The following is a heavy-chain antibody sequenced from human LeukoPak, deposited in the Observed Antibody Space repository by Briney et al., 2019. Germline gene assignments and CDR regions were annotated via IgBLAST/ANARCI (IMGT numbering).Heavy chain of an antibody. D-gene: IGHD3-22*01. Sequence: PGGSLRLSCAASGFTFSSYAMSWVRQAPGKGRGWVSAISGSGGSTYYADSVKGRFTISRDNSENTLYLQMNSLRAEDTAVYYCAKGRDYYDSSGILDYWGQGTLVTVSS. CDR1: GFTFSSYA. V-gene: IGHV3-23*01. J-gene: IGHJ4*02. CDR3: AKGRDYYDSSGILDY. CDR2: ISGSGGST.